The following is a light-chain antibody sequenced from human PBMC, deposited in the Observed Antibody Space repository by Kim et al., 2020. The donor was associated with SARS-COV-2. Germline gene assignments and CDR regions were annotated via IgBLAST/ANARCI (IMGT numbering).Light chain of an antibody. Sequence: SYELTQPPSVSVSPGQTASITCSGDKWGDKYACWYQQKPGQSPVLVIYQDSKRPSGIPERFSGSNSGNTATLTISETQAMDEADYYCQAWDSSTYV. J-gene: IGLJ1*01. CDR2: QDS. V-gene: IGLV3-1*01. CDR1: KWGDKY. CDR3: QAWDSSTYV.